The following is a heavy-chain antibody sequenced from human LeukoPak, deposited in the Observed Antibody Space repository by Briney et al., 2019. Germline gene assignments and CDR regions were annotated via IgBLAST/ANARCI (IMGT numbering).Heavy chain of an antibody. J-gene: IGHJ6*02. V-gene: IGHV4-59*01. CDR3: ARVKYSSSPSYYYYYGMDV. CDR1: GGSISSYY. CDR2: IYYSGST. D-gene: IGHD6-6*01. Sequence: ASETLSLTCTVSGGSISSYYWSWIRQPPGTELEWVGYIYYSGSTNYNPSLKSRVTISVDTSKNQFSLKLSSVTAADTAVYYCARVKYSSSPSYYYYYGMDVWGQGTTVTVSS.